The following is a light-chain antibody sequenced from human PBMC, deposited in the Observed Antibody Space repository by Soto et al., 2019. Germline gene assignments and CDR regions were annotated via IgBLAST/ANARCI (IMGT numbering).Light chain of an antibody. CDR2: EVS. V-gene: IGLV2-14*01. J-gene: IGLJ1*01. Sequence: QSALTQPASVSGSPGQSITISCTGTSSDVGGYNFVSWYQQHPGKAPKLMIYEVSNRPSGVSNRFSGSKSGNTASLTISGLQADDEADYYCSSNTRSRTYVFGSGTKVTVL. CDR3: SSNTRSRTYV. CDR1: SSDVGGYNF.